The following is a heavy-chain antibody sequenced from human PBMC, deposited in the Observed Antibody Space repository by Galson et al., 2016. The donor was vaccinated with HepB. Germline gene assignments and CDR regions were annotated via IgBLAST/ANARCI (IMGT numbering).Heavy chain of an antibody. Sequence: SVKVSCKASGYSFTGYFIHWVRQAPGQGLEWMGLIKPHSGGTKYAQKFQGRVTLTRDTSTSTVYMELTRLRSDDTAVYFCAREFNRHTVTTFYYYGMDDGGQGTTFTVSS. CDR3: AREFNRHTVTTFYYYGMDD. CDR2: IKPHSGGT. D-gene: IGHD4-17*01. J-gene: IGHJ6*02. CDR1: GYSFTGYF. V-gene: IGHV1-2*02.